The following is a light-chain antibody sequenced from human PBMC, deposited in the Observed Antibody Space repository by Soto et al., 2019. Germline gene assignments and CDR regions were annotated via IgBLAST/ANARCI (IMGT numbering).Light chain of an antibody. CDR3: QQFYDLPIT. CDR2: DAS. V-gene: IGKV1-33*01. CDR1: QDISDV. Sequence: DIQMTQSPSALPASVGDRVTITCQASQDISDVLNWYQQQPGKAPKVLIYDASKLQTGVPSRFSGRGSGKDFTFTISSLQPDDSGTYYCQQFYDLPITFGQGTRLEI. J-gene: IGKJ5*01.